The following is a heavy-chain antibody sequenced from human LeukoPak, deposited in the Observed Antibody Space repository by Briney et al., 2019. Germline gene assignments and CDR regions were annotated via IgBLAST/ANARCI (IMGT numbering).Heavy chain of an antibody. D-gene: IGHD6-13*01. V-gene: IGHV4-31*03. Sequence: PSQTLSLTCTVSGGSISSGGDYWSWIRQHPGKGLEWIGCIYYSGNTYLNPSLKSRLTISVDTSESQFSLNLSSVTAADTAVYYCARGKSKLTGGAAAGIYWFDPWGQGTLVTVSS. CDR2: IYYSGNT. CDR1: GGSISSGGDY. CDR3: ARGKSKLTGGAAAGIYWFDP. J-gene: IGHJ5*02.